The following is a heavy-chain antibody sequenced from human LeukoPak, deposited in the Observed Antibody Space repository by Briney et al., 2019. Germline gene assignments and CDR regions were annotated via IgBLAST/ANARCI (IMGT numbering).Heavy chain of an antibody. CDR1: GFTFSSYE. V-gene: IGHV3-48*03. CDR2: ISSSGSTI. D-gene: IGHD3-10*01. CDR3: ARESAGELLWFGELSLVRNYFDY. Sequence: GGSLRLSCAASGFTFSSYEMNWVRQAPGKGLEWVSYISSSGSTIYYADSVKGRFTISRDNANNSLYLQMNSLRAEDTAIYYCARESAGELLWFGELSLVRNYFDYWGQGTLVTVSS. J-gene: IGHJ4*02.